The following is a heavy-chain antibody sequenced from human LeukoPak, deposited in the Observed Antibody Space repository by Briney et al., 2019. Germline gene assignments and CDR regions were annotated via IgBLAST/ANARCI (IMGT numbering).Heavy chain of an antibody. J-gene: IGHJ4*02. CDR2: ISGSGGST. D-gene: IGHD5-12*01. CDR3: AKHYSGYDYYFDY. V-gene: IGHV3-23*01. CDR1: GFTFSSYA. Sequence: GGSLRLSCAASGFTFSSYAMSWVRQARGRGLVGVSDISGSGGSTHYADSVKGRFTISRDNSKNTLYLQMNSLRAEDTAVYYCAKHYSGYDYYFDYWGQGTLVTVSS.